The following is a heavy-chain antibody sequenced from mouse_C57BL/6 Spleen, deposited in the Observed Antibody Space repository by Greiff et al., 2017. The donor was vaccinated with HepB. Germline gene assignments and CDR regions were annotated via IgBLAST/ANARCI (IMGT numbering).Heavy chain of an antibody. CDR3: ARPYPEAMDY. V-gene: IGHV5-4*01. D-gene: IGHD2-10*01. CDR2: ISDGGSYT. J-gene: IGHJ4*01. CDR1: GFTCSSYA. Sequence: VQLKEAGGGLVKPGGSLKRSCAASGFTCSSYAMSWVRQTPEKRLEWVATISDGGSYTYYPDNVKGRFTISRDNAKNNLYLQMSHLKSEDTAMYYCARPYPEAMDYWGQGTSVTVSS.